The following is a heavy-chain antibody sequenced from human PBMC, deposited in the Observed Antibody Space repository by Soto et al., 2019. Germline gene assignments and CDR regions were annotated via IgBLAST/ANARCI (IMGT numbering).Heavy chain of an antibody. V-gene: IGHV4-39*01. CDR3: ARRYYDFWSGYYQNYYFDY. D-gene: IGHD3-3*01. J-gene: IGHJ4*02. CDR1: GGSISSSSYY. Sequence: PSETLSLTCTVSGGSISSSSYYWGWIRQPPGKGLEWIGSIYYSGSTYYNPSLKSRVTISVDTSKNQFSLKLSSVTAADTAVYYCARRYYDFWSGYYQNYYFDYWGQGTLVTVSS. CDR2: IYYSGST.